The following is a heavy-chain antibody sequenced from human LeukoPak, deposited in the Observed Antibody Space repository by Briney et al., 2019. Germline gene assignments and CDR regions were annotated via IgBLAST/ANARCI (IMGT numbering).Heavy chain of an antibody. CDR3: ARVNYPRDYYDSSGYYFDF. J-gene: IGHJ5*01. Sequence: SETLSLTCTVSGASISSYYWSWIRQPPGKGLEWTAYVYYSGSTNYNLSLKSRVTISVDTSNNQFSLRLSSVTAADTAVYYCARVNYPRDYYDSSGYYFDFWGQGTLVTVSS. V-gene: IGHV4-59*01. D-gene: IGHD3-22*01. CDR2: VYYSGST. CDR1: GASISSYY.